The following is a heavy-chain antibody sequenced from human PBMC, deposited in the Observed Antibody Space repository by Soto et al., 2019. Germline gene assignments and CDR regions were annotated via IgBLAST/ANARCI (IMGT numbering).Heavy chain of an antibody. J-gene: IGHJ4*02. CDR1: GGSISSYY. V-gene: IGHV4-59*08. CDR2: IYYSGST. D-gene: IGHD1-26*01. CDR3: ARLSGSYNDRYFDS. Sequence: SETLSLTCTVSGGSISSYYWSWIRQPPGKGLEWIGYIYYSGSTNYSPSLKSRVTISVDTSNNQFSLKVRSVTAADTAVYYCARLSGSYNDRYFDSWGQGTLVTVSS.